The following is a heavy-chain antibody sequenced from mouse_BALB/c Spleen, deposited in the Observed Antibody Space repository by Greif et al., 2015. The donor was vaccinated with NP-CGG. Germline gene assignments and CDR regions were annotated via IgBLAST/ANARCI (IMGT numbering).Heavy chain of an antibody. CDR1: GFSLTSYG. D-gene: IGHD2-2*01. V-gene: IGHV2-2*02. CDR3: ARNGGLRRDWYFDV. J-gene: IGHJ1*01. Sequence: VKLVESGPGLVQPSQSLSITCTVSGFSLTSYGVHWVRQSPGKGLEWLGVIWSGGSTDYNAAFISRLSISKDNSKSQVFFKMNSLQANDTAIYYCARNGGLRRDWYFDVWGAGTTVTVSS. CDR2: IWSGGST.